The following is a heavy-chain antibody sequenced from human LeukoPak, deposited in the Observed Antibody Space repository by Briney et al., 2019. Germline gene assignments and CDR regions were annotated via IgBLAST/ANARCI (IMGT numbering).Heavy chain of an antibody. CDR1: GGSISSSSYY. CDR2: IYYSGST. D-gene: IGHD5-12*01. CDR3: ARVGWLRPPDYYYYYMVV. J-gene: IGHJ6*03. Sequence: PLETLSLTCTVSGGSISSSSYYWGWIRQPPGKGLEWIGNIYYSGSTYYNPSLKSRVTISVDTSKNQFSLKLSSVTAADTAVLYCARVGWLRPPDYYYYYMVVWGKGTTVTVSS. V-gene: IGHV4-39*07.